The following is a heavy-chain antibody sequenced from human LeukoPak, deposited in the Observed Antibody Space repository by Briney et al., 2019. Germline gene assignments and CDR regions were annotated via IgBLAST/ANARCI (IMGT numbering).Heavy chain of an antibody. J-gene: IGHJ4*02. CDR2: ISGSGGST. CDR1: GSTFSSYA. Sequence: GGSLRLSCAASGSTFSSYAMSWVRQAPGKGLEWVSAISGSGGSTYYADSVKGRFTISRDNSKNTLYLQMNSLRAEDTAVYYCAKSTAMVTSFDYWGQGTLVTVSS. D-gene: IGHD5-18*01. V-gene: IGHV3-23*01. CDR3: AKSTAMVTSFDY.